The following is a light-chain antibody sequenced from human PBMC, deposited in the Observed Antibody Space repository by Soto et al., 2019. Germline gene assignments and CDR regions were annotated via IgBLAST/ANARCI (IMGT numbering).Light chain of an antibody. CDR3: QQYKSYSLT. CDR1: QSISSW. V-gene: IGKV1-5*03. J-gene: IGKJ4*01. CDR2: KAS. Sequence: DIQMTQSPSTLSASVGDRVTITCRASQSISSWLVWYQHKPGKAPKLLIYKASSLESGVPSRFSGSGSGTEFTLAISSLQADDFATYYCQQYKSYSLTFGGGTKVEIK.